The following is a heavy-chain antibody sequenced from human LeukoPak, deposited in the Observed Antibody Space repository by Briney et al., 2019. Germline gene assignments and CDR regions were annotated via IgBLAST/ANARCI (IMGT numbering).Heavy chain of an antibody. V-gene: IGHV1-69*06. J-gene: IGHJ4*02. Sequence: SVKVSCKASGGTFSSYAISWVRQAPGQGLEWMGGIIPIFGTANYAQKFQGRVTITADKSTSTAYMELSSLRSEDTAVYYCARDGLGGSTTDYWGQGTLVTVSS. CDR2: IIPIFGTA. CDR3: ARDGLGGSTTDY. CDR1: GGTFSSYA. D-gene: IGHD3-16*01.